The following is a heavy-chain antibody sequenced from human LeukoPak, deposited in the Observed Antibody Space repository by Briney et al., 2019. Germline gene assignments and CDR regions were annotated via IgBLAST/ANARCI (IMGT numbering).Heavy chain of an antibody. CDR1: GGSFSGYY. Sequence: SEALSLTCAVYGGSFSGYYWSWIRQPPGKGLERIGEINDSGSTNYNPSLKSRVTISVDTSKKQFSLKLSSVTAADTAVYYCASLTGTTDYYYYYMDVWGKGTTVTVSS. CDR2: INDSGST. CDR3: ASLTGTTDYYYYYMDV. J-gene: IGHJ6*03. D-gene: IGHD1-20*01. V-gene: IGHV4-34*01.